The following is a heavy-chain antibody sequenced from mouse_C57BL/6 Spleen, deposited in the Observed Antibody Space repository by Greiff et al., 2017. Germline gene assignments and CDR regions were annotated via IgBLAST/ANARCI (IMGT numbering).Heavy chain of an antibody. V-gene: IGHV3-6*01. J-gene: IGHJ4*01. D-gene: IGHD2-5*01. Sequence: VQLQQSGPGLVKPSQSLSLTCSVTGYSITSGYYWNWIRQFPGNKLEWMGYISYDGSNNYNPSLKNRISITRDTSKNQFFLKLNSVTTEDTATYYCARDYYSNFYAMDYWGQGTSVTVSS. CDR2: ISYDGSN. CDR1: GYSITSGYY. CDR3: ARDYYSNFYAMDY.